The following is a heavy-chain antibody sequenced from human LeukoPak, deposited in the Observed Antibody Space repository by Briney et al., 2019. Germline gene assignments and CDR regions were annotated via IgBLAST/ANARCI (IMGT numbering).Heavy chain of an antibody. J-gene: IGHJ4*02. Sequence: PGGSLRLSCKASGFIFSLYWMHWVRQAPGKGLEWVAFIRYDGSNKYYADSVKGRFTISRDNAKNTLYLQMNSLRAEDTAVYYCARYPGRVGGSYDYWGQGTLVTVSS. CDR2: IRYDGSNK. CDR3: ARYPGRVGGSYDY. D-gene: IGHD1-26*01. V-gene: IGHV3-33*08. CDR1: GFIFSLYW.